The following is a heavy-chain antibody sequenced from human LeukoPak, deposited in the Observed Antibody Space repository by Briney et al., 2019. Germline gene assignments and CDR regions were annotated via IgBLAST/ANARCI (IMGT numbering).Heavy chain of an antibody. J-gene: IGHJ3*02. V-gene: IGHV3-7*01. Sequence: GGSLRLSCAASGFTFSSYWMSWVRQAPGKGLEWVANIKQDGSEKYYVDSVKGRFTISRDNAKNSLYLQMNSLRAEDTAVYYCARPRGDYSHDAFDIWGQGTMVTVSS. CDR1: GFTFSSYW. D-gene: IGHD4-17*01. CDR3: ARPRGDYSHDAFDI. CDR2: IKQDGSEK.